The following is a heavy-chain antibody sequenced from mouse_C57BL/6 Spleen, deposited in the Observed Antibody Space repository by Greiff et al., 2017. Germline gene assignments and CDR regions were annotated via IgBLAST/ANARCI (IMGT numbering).Heavy chain of an antibody. J-gene: IGHJ3*01. CDR1: GFTFSSYG. D-gene: IGHD1-1*01. Sequence: EVMLVESGGDLVKPGGSLKLSCAASGFTFSSYGMSWVRQTPDKRLEWVATISSGGSYTYYPDSVKGRFTISRDNAKNTLYLQMSSLKSEDTAMYYCARHEGGSSYPAWFAYWGQGTLVTVSA. V-gene: IGHV5-6*01. CDR2: ISSGGSYT. CDR3: ARHEGGSSYPAWFAY.